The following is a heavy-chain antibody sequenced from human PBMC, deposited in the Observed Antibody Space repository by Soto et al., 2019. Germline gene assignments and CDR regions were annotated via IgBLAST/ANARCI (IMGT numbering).Heavy chain of an antibody. CDR1: GYTFTSYY. CDR2: INPSGGST. J-gene: IGHJ4*02. D-gene: IGHD6-6*01. V-gene: IGHV1-46*01. Sequence: GASVKVSCKASGYTFTSYYMHWVRQAPGQGLEWMGIINPSGGSTSYAQKFQGRVTMTRDTSTSTVYMELSSLRSEDTAVYYCARDGGPLYSSSPKYYFDYWGEGTLVTVSP. CDR3: ARDGGPLYSSSPKYYFDY.